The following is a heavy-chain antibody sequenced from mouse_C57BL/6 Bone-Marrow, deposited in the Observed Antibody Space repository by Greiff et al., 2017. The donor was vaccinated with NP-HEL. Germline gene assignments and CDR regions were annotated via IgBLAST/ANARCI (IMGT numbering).Heavy chain of an antibody. CDR2: IGPGSGST. CDR3: AREENYYGSSYDY. D-gene: IGHD1-1*01. J-gene: IGHJ2*01. V-gene: IGHV1-77*01. CDR1: GYTFTDYY. Sequence: VQVVESGAELVKPGASVKISCKASGYTFTDYYINWVKQRPGQGLEWIGKIGPGSGSTYYNEKFKGKATLTADKSSSTAYMQLSSLTSEDSAIYVCAREENYYGSSYDYWGQGTTLTVSS.